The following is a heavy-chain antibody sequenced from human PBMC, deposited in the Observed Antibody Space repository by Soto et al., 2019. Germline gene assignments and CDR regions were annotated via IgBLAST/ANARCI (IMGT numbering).Heavy chain of an antibody. CDR3: ARGSSGYSSSWYGGNWFDP. Sequence: PSETLSLTCTVSGGSISSGGYYWSWIRQHPGKGLEWIGYIYYSGSTYYNPSLKSRVTISVDTSKNQFSLKLSSVTAADTAVYYCARGSSGYSSSWYGGNWFDPWGQGTRVNVSS. CDR1: GGSISSGGYY. V-gene: IGHV4-31*03. D-gene: IGHD6-13*01. CDR2: IYYSGST. J-gene: IGHJ5*02.